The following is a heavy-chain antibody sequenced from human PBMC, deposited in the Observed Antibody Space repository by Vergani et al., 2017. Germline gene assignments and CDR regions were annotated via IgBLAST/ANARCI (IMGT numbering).Heavy chain of an antibody. Sequence: QLHLQESGPGLVKPSETLSLTCTVSGGPITSSRYYWGWIRQPPGKGLEWIGIIYHRGGAYYNPSLKGGVTISVDTSKNQFSLEVTSVTAADTAIDFCARTECFISRYFHLALWGQGTLVTVSS. CDR2: IYHRGGA. CDR1: GGPITSSRYY. CDR3: ARTECFISRYFHLAL. J-gene: IGHJ1*01. D-gene: IGHD3-9*01. V-gene: IGHV4-39*01.